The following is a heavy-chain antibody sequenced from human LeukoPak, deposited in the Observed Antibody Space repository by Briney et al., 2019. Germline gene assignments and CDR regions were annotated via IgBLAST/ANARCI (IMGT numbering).Heavy chain of an antibody. CDR3: ARAPGPYTTSRFDY. Sequence: ASVRVSCTTSGYTFTGYYLHWVRQAPGQGPEWMGRIDPNSGGTNYAQKFQGRVTVTRDTSTSTVYMELSGLRSDDTAVYYCARAPGPYTTSRFDYWGQGTLVTVSS. D-gene: IGHD2-2*02. CDR1: GYTFTGYY. J-gene: IGHJ4*02. V-gene: IGHV1-2*02. CDR2: IDPNSGGT.